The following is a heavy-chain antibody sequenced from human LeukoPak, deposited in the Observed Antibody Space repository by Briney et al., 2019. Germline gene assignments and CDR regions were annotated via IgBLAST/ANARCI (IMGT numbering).Heavy chain of an antibody. CDR2: VSGGGSYT. CDR1: GFTFSTYW. V-gene: IGHV3-74*01. J-gene: IGHJ5*02. D-gene: IGHD3-3*01. CDR3: ARVGVGSTARFDP. Sequence: GGSLRLSCAASGFTFSTYWMHWVRQAPGKGLVWVSRVSGGGSYTNYADSVKGRFTISRDNAKNTLYLQMNSLRAEDTAVYYCARVGVGSTARFDPWGQGTLVTVSS.